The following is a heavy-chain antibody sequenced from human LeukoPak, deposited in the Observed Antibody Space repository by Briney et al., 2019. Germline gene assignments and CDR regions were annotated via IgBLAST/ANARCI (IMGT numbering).Heavy chain of an antibody. J-gene: IGHJ5*02. CDR1: GGTFSSYA. V-gene: IGHV1-69*01. Sequence: SVKVSCKASGGTFSSYAMSWVRQAPGQGLEWMGEIIPIFGTANYAQKFQGRVTITADESTSTAYMELSSLRSEDTAVYYCARSSAGYSGYDLRWFDPWGQGTLVTVSS. D-gene: IGHD5-12*01. CDR3: ARSSAGYSGYDLRWFDP. CDR2: IIPIFGTA.